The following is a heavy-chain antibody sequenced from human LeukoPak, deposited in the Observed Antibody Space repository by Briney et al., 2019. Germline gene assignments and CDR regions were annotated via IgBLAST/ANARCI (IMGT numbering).Heavy chain of an antibody. CDR3: AKETPNTGWFDP. J-gene: IGHJ5*02. CDR1: GRTFTTYY. Sequence: GASVKVSCKASGRTFTTYYVHLVRQAPGQGLEWMGVINPSGDGTNYPQRFQDRVTLTKDTSTNTVYMELSSLRSEDTAIYYCAKETPNTGWFDPWGQGTLVTVSS. CDR2: INPSGDGT. V-gene: IGHV1-46*01. D-gene: IGHD1-14*01.